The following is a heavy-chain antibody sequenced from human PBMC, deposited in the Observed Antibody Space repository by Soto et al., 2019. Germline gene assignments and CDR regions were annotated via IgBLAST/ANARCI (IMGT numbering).Heavy chain of an antibody. V-gene: IGHV3-30-3*01. CDR3: ARDTYLDSSGPSYYYYYGIDV. Sequence: GGSLRLSCAATGFTFSSYAMSWVRQAPGKGLEWVAVISYDGGKKYYADSVKGRFTISRDNSKNTVYLQMNSLRVEDAAVYYCARDTYLDSSGPSYYYYYGIDVWGQGTTVTVSS. J-gene: IGHJ6*02. D-gene: IGHD3-22*01. CDR1: GFTFSSYA. CDR2: ISYDGGKK.